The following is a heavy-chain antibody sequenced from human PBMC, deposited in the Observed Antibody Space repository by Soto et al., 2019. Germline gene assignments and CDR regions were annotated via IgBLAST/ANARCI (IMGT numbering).Heavy chain of an antibody. CDR1: GYSFTSYW. J-gene: IGHJ3*02. D-gene: IGHD6-6*01. V-gene: IGHV5-51*01. CDR2: IYPGDSDT. Sequence: PGESLKISCKGSGYSFTSYWIGWVRQMPGKGLEWMGIIYPGDSDTRYSPSFQGQVTISADKSISTAYLQWSSLKASDTAMCYCARLFGYIPEYSSPYHAFDIWGQGTMVTVSS. CDR3: ARLFGYIPEYSSPYHAFDI.